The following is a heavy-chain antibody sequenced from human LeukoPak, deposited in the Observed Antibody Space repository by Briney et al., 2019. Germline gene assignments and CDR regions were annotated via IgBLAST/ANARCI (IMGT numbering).Heavy chain of an antibody. V-gene: IGHV3-23*01. CDR3: TRMSSRYYPVDY. CDR1: GFTFSSYA. J-gene: IGHJ4*02. D-gene: IGHD1-26*01. Sequence: GGSLRLSCAASGFTFSSYAMSWVRQAPGKGLEWVSAISGSGGSTYYADSVKGRFTISRDNSKNTLYLQMNSLRAEDTAVYYCTRMSSRYYPVDYWGQGTLVTVSS. CDR2: ISGSGGST.